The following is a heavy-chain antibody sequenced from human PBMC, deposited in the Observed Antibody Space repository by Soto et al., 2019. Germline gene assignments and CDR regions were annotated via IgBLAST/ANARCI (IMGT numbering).Heavy chain of an antibody. CDR2: IWDDGTNK. D-gene: IGHD2-2*01. Sequence: QVQLVESGGGVVQPGRSLRLSCAASGFSFSTYGMHWVRQAPGKGLEWVAVIWDDGTNKYYADSVKGRFTLSRDNSKNTLYLQMNSLRAEDTAVYYCVRDLREDGCSSSSCFYFDYWGQGTLVTVSS. V-gene: IGHV3-33*01. CDR3: VRDLREDGCSSSSCFYFDY. J-gene: IGHJ4*02. CDR1: GFSFSTYG.